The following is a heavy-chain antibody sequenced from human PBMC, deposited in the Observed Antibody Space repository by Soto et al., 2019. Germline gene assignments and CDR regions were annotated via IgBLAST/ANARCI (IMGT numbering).Heavy chain of an antibody. CDR1: GDSVNSYY. CDR2: INHSGST. D-gene: IGHD3-10*01. J-gene: IGHJ4*02. CDR3: ARGMVRDY. Sequence: SETLCLTCTVTGDSVNSYYGSWIRQPPGKGLEWIGEINHSGSTNYNPSLKSRVTISVDTSKNQFSLKLSSVTAADTAVYYCARGMVRDYWGQGTLVTVSS. V-gene: IGHV4-34*01.